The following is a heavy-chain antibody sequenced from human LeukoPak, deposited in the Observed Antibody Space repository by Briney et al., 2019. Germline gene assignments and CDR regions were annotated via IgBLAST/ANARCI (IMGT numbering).Heavy chain of an antibody. J-gene: IGHJ5*02. V-gene: IGHV3-30*04. D-gene: IGHD2-21*01. Sequence: GGSLRLSCAASGFTFSSYVMHWVRQAPGKGLEWGAIISYDGSNEYSADSVKGRFTISSDNSQDTLYLQMNSLSAEGTAVHYCARDLGIHPAWAGHRGSPRFDPWGQGTLVTVSS. CDR2: ISYDGSNE. CDR3: ARDLGIHPAWAGHRGSPRFDP. CDR1: GFTFSSYV.